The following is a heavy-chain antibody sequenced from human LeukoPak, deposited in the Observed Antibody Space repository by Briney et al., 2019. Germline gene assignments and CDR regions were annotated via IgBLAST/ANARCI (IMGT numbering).Heavy chain of an antibody. J-gene: IGHJ4*02. D-gene: IGHD5-12*01. Sequence: GGSLRLSCAASGFTFSSYAMNWVRQAPGRGLEWVSVIYSGGNTYYADSVKGRFTISRDNSKNTLYLQMNSLRAEDTAVYYCARRVATDFHFDYWGQGTLVTVSS. CDR3: ARRVATDFHFDY. CDR2: IYSGGNT. CDR1: GFTFSSYA. V-gene: IGHV3-66*04.